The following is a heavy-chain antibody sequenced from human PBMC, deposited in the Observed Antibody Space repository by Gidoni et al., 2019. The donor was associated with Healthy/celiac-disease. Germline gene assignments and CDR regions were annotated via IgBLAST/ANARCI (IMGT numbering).Heavy chain of an antibody. J-gene: IGHJ6*03. D-gene: IGHD1-26*01. Sequence: QLQLQESGPGLVKPSETLSLTCTVPGGSISSSSYYWGWIRQPPGKGLEWIGSIYYSGSTYYNPSLKSRVTISVDTSKNQFSLKLSSVTAADTAVYYCARQVDSDMDVWGKGTTVTVSS. CDR2: IYYSGST. CDR1: GGSISSSSYY. CDR3: ARQVDSDMDV. V-gene: IGHV4-39*01.